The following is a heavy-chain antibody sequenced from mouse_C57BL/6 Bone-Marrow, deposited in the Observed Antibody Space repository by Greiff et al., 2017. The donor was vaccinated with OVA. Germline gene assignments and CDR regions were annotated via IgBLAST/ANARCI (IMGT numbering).Heavy chain of an antibody. CDR1: GFTFSSYG. V-gene: IGHV5-6*01. CDR2: ISSGGSYT. J-gene: IGHJ4*01. Sequence: EVKVVESGGDLVKPGGSLKLSCAASGFTFSSYGMSWVRQTPDKRLEWVATISSGGSYTYYPDSVKGRFTISRDNAKNTLYLQMSSLKSEDTAMYYCARHGRGGDYWGQGTSVTVSS. D-gene: IGHD4-1*01. CDR3: ARHGRGGDY.